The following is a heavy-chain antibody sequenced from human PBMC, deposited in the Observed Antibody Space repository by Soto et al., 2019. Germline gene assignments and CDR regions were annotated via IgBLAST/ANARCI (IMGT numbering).Heavy chain of an antibody. CDR1: GRTFSSYA. CDR2: IIPIFGTA. CDR3: ARDMGETMITFGGVIVPAPFDY. V-gene: IGHV1-69*13. J-gene: IGHJ4*02. D-gene: IGHD3-16*02. Sequence: SVKVTCKDSGRTFSSYAISWVRQAPGQGLEWMGGIIPIFGTANYAQKFQGRVTITADESTSTAYMELSSLRSEDTAVYYCARDMGETMITFGGVIVPAPFDYWGQGTLVTVSS.